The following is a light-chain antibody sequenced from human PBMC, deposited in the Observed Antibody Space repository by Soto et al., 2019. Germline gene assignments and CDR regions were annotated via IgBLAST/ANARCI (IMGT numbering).Light chain of an antibody. J-gene: IGLJ1*01. Sequence: SYELTQPPSVSVSPGQTASITCSGEKLGDKYACWYQQEPGQSPVLVIYQDSKRPSGIPERFSGSNSGNTATLTISGTQAMDEADYYCQAWDSSTHYVFGTGTKLTVL. CDR3: QAWDSSTHYV. CDR2: QDS. V-gene: IGLV3-1*01. CDR1: KLGDKY.